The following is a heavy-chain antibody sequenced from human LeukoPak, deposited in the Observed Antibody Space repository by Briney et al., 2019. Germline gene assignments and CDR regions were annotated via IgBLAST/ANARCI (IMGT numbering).Heavy chain of an antibody. Sequence: ASVKVSCKASGYTFTSYDINWVRQATGQGLEWMGWMNPNSGNTGYAQKFQGRVTMTRNTSISTAYMELSSLRSEDTAVYYCARAYKFGYDFWSGPRGMDVWGQGTTVTVSS. D-gene: IGHD3-3*01. CDR2: MNPNSGNT. J-gene: IGHJ6*02. CDR1: GYTFTSYD. CDR3: ARAYKFGYDFWSGPRGMDV. V-gene: IGHV1-8*01.